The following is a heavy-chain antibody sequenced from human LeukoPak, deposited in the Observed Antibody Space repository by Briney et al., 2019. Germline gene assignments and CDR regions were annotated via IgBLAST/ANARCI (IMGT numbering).Heavy chain of an antibody. CDR1: GGSFSGYY. D-gene: IGHD5-12*01. J-gene: IGHJ5*02. CDR2: INHSGST. CDR3: ARQSVATIHWFDP. V-gene: IGHV4-34*01. Sequence: SEALSLTCAVYGGSFSGYYWSWIRQPPGKGLEWIGEINHSGSTNYNPSLKSRVTISVDTSKNQFSLKLSSVTAADTAVYYCARQSVATIHWFDPWGQGTLVTVSS.